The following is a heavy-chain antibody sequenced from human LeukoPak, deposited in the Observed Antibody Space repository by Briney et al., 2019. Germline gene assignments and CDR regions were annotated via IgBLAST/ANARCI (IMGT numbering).Heavy chain of an antibody. CDR3: ARELRRDHI. V-gene: IGHV1-8*03. CDR2: MNPNSGNG. J-gene: IGHJ3*02. D-gene: IGHD6-25*01. Sequence: ASVKVSCKASGYAFTSYDINWVRQATGQGLEWMGYMNPNSGNGGYAQKFQGRVTITTDTSISTAYMELSGLRSEDTAVYYCARELRRDHIRGQGTMVTVSS. CDR1: GYAFTSYD.